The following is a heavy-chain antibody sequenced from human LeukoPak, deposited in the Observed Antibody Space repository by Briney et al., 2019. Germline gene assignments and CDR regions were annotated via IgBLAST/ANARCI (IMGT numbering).Heavy chain of an antibody. V-gene: IGHV3-73*01. CDR1: GFTFSGSA. Sequence: GGSLRLSCAASGFTFSGSAMHWVRQASGKGLEWVVRIRSKANSYATAYAASVKGRFTISRDDSKNTAYLQMNSLKTEDTAVYYCTRHAFGYDSSRVTDYWGQGTLVTVSS. J-gene: IGHJ4*02. CDR2: IRSKANSYAT. D-gene: IGHD5-12*01. CDR3: TRHAFGYDSSRVTDY.